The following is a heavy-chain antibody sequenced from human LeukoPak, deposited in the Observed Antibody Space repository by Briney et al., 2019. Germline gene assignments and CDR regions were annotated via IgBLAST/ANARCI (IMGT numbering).Heavy chain of an antibody. CDR3: ASQSYARFDP. V-gene: IGHV3-7*01. D-gene: IGHD3-16*01. CDR1: GFTFDDYG. J-gene: IGHJ5*02. Sequence: GGSLRLSCAASGFTFDDYGMSWGRQAPRKGLEWVGNIQPDGSEQYPVDSVKGRFTISRDNARNSLFLQMNGLRVEDTAVYYCASQSYARFDPWGQGTLVTVSS. CDR2: IQPDGSEQ.